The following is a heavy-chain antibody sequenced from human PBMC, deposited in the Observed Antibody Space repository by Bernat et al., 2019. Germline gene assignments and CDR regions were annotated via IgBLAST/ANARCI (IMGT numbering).Heavy chain of an antibody. CDR1: GFTFDDYA. CDR2: ISWNSGSI. V-gene: IGHV3-9*01. Sequence: VQLVESGGGLVQPGRSLRLSCAASGFTFDDYAMHWVRQAPGKGLEWVSGISWNSGSIGYADSVKGRFTISRDNAKNSLYLQMNSLRAEDTALYYCAKDKGIAVAANFDYWGQGTLVTVSS. D-gene: IGHD6-19*01. CDR3: AKDKGIAVAANFDY. J-gene: IGHJ4*02.